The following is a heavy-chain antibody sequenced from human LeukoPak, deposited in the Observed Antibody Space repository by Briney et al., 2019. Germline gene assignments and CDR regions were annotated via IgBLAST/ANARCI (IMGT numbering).Heavy chain of an antibody. Sequence: SETLSLTCTVSGGSISSYYWSWIRQPPGKGLEWIGYIYYSGSTNYNPSLKSRVTISVDTSKNQFSLKLSSVTAADTAVYYCASVSPVGAAHFDYWGQGTLVTVSS. V-gene: IGHV4-59*12. D-gene: IGHD1-26*01. CDR3: ASVSPVGAAHFDY. CDR2: IYYSGST. CDR1: GGSISSYY. J-gene: IGHJ4*02.